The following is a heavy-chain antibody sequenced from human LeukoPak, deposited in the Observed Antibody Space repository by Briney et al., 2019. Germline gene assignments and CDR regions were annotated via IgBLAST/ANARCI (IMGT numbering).Heavy chain of an antibody. V-gene: IGHV4-39*01. J-gene: IGHJ6*03. CDR2: IYYSGST. CDR1: GGSISSSSYY. CDR3: ARQGDYSNSYYYYYYYMDV. D-gene: IGHD4-11*01. Sequence: SETLSLTCTVSGGSISSSSYYWGWIRQPPGKGLEWIGSIYYSGSTYYNPSLKSRVTISVDTSKNQFSLKLSSMTAADTAVYYCARQGDYSNSYYYYYYYMDVWGKGTTVTVSS.